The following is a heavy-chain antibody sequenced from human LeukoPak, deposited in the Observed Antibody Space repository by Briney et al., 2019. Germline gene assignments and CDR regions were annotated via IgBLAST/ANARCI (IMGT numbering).Heavy chain of an antibody. J-gene: IGHJ5*02. CDR1: GYTFTSYG. CDR2: IIPIFGTA. V-gene: IGHV1-69*13. Sequence: ASVKVSCKASGYTFTSYGISWVRQAPGQGLEWMGGIIPIFGTANYAQKFQGRVTITADESTSTAYMELSSLRSEDTAVYYCARDQSSITIFGVVSDWFDPWGQGTLVTVSS. D-gene: IGHD3-3*01. CDR3: ARDQSSITIFGVVSDWFDP.